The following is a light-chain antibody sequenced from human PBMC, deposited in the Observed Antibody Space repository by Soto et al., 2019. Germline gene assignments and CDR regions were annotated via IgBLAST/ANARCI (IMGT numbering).Light chain of an antibody. CDR2: DVS. CDR1: SSDVGGYNS. CDR3: SSYTSSSTLVV. J-gene: IGLJ2*01. Sequence: QSALTQPASVSGSHGQSITIACTGTSSDVGGYNSVSWYQQHPGKAPKLMIYDVSNRPSWVSNRFYCSKSGNTASLTISGLQAEDEADYYCSSYTSSSTLVVFGGGTKLTVL. V-gene: IGLV2-14*01.